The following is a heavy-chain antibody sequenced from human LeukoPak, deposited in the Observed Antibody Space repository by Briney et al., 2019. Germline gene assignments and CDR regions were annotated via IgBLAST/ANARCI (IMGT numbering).Heavy chain of an antibody. J-gene: IGHJ3*02. CDR3: AREQGFTYCSGGSCYPGDAFDI. Sequence: ASVKVSCKASGYTFTSYGISWVRQAPGQGLEWMGWISAYNGNTNYAQKLQGRDTMTTDTSTSTAYMELRSLRSDDTAVYYCAREQGFTYCSGGSCYPGDAFDIWGQGTMVTVSS. CDR1: GYTFTSYG. D-gene: IGHD2-15*01. CDR2: ISAYNGNT. V-gene: IGHV1-18*01.